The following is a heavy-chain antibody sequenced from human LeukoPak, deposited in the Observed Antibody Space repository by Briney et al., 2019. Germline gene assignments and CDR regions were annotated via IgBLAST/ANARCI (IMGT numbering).Heavy chain of an antibody. V-gene: IGHV3-33*06. J-gene: IGHJ4*02. CDR3: AKTRDRGGYILGF. Sequence: GGSLRLSCAASGFTFSRVAMHWVRQAPGKGLEWVAIIWDDGSETLYADSVRRRFTISRDNHKNMLYLQMSSLRAEDTAVYYCAKTRDRGGYILGFWGQGTLVTVSS. CDR1: GFTFSRVA. D-gene: IGHD5-24*01. CDR2: IWDDGSET.